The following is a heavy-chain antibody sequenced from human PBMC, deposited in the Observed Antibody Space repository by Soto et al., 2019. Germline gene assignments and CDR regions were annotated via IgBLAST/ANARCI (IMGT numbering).Heavy chain of an antibody. Sequence: GGSLRLSCAASGFTFSNYNMNWVRQAPGKGLEWIAYIGSSSSIIFYADSVKGRFTISRDNAKSSLFLQMNSLRDEDTAVYYCAREGILSAGGQGTGVTVSS. V-gene: IGHV3-48*02. J-gene: IGHJ4*02. CDR1: GFTFSNYN. CDR3: AREGILSA. CDR2: IGSSSSII. D-gene: IGHD6-19*01.